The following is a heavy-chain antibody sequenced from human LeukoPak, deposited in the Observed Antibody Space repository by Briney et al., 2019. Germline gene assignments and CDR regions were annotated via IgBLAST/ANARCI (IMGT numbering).Heavy chain of an antibody. J-gene: IGHJ4*02. V-gene: IGHV4-34*01. Sequence: TETLSLTCAVYGGSFSGYYWSWIRQPPGKGLEWIGEINHSGSTNYNPSLKSRVTISIDTSKNQFSLKLSSVTAADTAVYYCARGPPVDYYDGSGYYYFDYWGQGTLVTVSS. CDR3: ARGPPVDYYDGSGYYYFDY. D-gene: IGHD3-22*01. CDR1: GGSFSGYY. CDR2: INHSGST.